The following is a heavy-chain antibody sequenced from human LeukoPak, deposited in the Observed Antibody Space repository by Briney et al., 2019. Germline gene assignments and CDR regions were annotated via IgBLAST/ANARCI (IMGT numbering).Heavy chain of an antibody. D-gene: IGHD1-1*01. J-gene: IGHJ4*02. CDR3: ASSAGTAPTNFDY. CDR2: IYYSGST. Sequence: PSETLSLTCTVSGGSISSHYWRWIGQPPAKGLAWIGYIYYSGSTNYNPALKRRVTISVDTSKNPFPLKLSSVTAADTAVYYCASSAGTAPTNFDYWGQGTLVTVSS. CDR1: GGSISSHY. V-gene: IGHV4-59*11.